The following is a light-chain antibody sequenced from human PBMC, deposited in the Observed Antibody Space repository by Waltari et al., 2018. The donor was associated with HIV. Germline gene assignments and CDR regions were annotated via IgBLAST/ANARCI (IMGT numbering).Light chain of an antibody. CDR1: QSIGMW. J-gene: IGKJ1*01. CDR2: EAS. Sequence: DIQMTQSPSTLSASVGDRVTITCRASQSIGMWLAWYQQKPGTAPNLLISEASSLGSGVPSRFSGSGSGTEFTLTINSLQPDDFATYYCQQYNDYWTFGQGTKVEVK. CDR3: QQYNDYWT. V-gene: IGKV1-5*03.